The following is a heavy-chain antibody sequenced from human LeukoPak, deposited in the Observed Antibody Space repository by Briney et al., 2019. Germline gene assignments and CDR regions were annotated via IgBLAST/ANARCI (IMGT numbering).Heavy chain of an antibody. J-gene: IGHJ3*02. V-gene: IGHV3-64D*06. CDR2: ISRNGDTT. CDR3: VKALTDDAFDI. Sequence: GGSLRLSCSAAGFTFSTFPMHWVRQAPGKGLEYFSAISRNGDTTYYADSVKGRFTISRDNSKNTLYLQMSSLRPEDTAVYYCVKALTDDAFDIWGQGTMVTVSS. CDR1: GFTFSTFP.